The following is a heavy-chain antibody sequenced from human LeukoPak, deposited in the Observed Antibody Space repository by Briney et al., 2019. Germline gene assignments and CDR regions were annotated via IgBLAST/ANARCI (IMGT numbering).Heavy chain of an antibody. Sequence: GGSLRLSCAASGFTFSDYYMSWIRQAPGKGLEWVSYISSSGSYTNYADSVKGRFTISRDNAKNSLYLQMNSLRAEDTAVYYCARDGEQQLVAYFDYWGQGTLVTVSS. CDR1: GFTFSDYY. J-gene: IGHJ4*02. D-gene: IGHD6-13*01. CDR2: ISSSGSYT. CDR3: ARDGEQQLVAYFDY. V-gene: IGHV3-11*06.